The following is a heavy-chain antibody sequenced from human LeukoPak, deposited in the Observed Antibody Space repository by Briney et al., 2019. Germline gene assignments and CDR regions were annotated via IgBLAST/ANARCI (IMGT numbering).Heavy chain of an antibody. CDR3: APPPIAATGN. CDR1: GFIFNDFW. J-gene: IGHJ4*02. Sequence: GGSLRLSCTGSGFIFNDFWMSWVRQAPGEGLEWVANIRQDGGAKNYVDSVKGRFTISRDNAKKSLYLQMNSLRAEDTAVYYCAPPPIAATGNWGQGTLVTVSS. CDR2: IRQDGGAK. V-gene: IGHV3-7*01. D-gene: IGHD6-13*01.